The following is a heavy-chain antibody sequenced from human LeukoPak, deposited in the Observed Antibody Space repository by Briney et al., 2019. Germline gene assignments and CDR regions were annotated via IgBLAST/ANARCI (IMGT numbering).Heavy chain of an antibody. CDR3: ARDRSGYGQVGVFDY. Sequence: PGGSLRLSCAASGFTFSSYAMHWVRQAPGKGLEWVAVKSYDGSNKYYADSVKGRFTISRDNSKNTLYLQMKSLRAEDTAVYYCARDRSGYGQVGVFDYWGQGTLVTVSS. CDR1: GFTFSSYA. V-gene: IGHV3-30-3*01. CDR2: KSYDGSNK. J-gene: IGHJ4*02. D-gene: IGHD5-12*01.